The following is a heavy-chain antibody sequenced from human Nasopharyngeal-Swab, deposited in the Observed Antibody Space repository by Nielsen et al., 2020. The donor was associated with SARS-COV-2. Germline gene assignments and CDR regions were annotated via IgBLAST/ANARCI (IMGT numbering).Heavy chain of an antibody. CDR2: IYYSGST. J-gene: IGHJ5*02. Sequence: WIRQPPGKGLEWIGSIYYSGSTYYNPSSKSRVIISVDTYKNQFSLKLSSVTAADTTVYYCARGLGKQFMIFEVVSAYNWFDPWGQGTLVTVSS. CDR3: ARGLGKQFMIFEVVSAYNWFDP. D-gene: IGHD3-3*01. V-gene: IGHV4-39*01.